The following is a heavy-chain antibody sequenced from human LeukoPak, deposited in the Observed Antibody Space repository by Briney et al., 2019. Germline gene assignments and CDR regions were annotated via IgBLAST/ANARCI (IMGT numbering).Heavy chain of an antibody. J-gene: IGHJ4*02. CDR3: AKWGPYDILTGHIN. D-gene: IGHD3-9*01. CDR2: IKPDESEK. V-gene: IGHV3-7*03. CDR1: GFTFSNYW. Sequence: GGSLRLSCAASGFTFSNYWMTWVRQAPGKGLEWVANIKPDESEKYYVGSVKGRFTISRDNAKNSLYLQMNSLRAEDTAVYYCAKWGPYDILTGHINWGQGTLVTVSS.